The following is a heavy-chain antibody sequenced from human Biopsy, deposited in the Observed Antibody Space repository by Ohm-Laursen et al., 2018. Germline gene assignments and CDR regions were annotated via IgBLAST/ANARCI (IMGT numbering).Heavy chain of an antibody. CDR3: GRGLLNTKYATSGSGIATCTRHIVYSYDGLDV. Sequence: SHTLSLTCAVFGTSFNDYYWTWIRQPPGKGLEWIGEVYHSGSTKYSPSLKSRVTISGDTSQNQFFLKLTSVTAADTSVYFCGRGLLNTKYATSGSGIATCTRHIVYSYDGLDVWGQGTTVTVSS. CDR1: GTSFNDYY. CDR2: VYHSGST. J-gene: IGHJ6*02. D-gene: IGHD1-26*01. V-gene: IGHV4-34*01.